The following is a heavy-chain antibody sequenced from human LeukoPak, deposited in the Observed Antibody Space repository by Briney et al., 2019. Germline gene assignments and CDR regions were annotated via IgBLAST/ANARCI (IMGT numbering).Heavy chain of an antibody. Sequence: PSQTLSLTCSVSGGSISSGSYYWTWVRQPAGRGLEWIGRIYTSGSTNYNPSLKSRVTISIDTSKNHFSLKLTSVTAADTAVYYCARHAFGGSYYYYYYMDVWGKGTTVTVSS. CDR1: GGSISSGSYY. J-gene: IGHJ6*03. CDR2: IYTSGST. D-gene: IGHD3-3*01. CDR3: ARHAFGGSYYYYYYMDV. V-gene: IGHV4-61*02.